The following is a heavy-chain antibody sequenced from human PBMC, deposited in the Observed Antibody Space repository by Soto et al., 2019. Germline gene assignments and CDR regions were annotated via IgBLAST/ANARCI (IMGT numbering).Heavy chain of an antibody. CDR3: ARIAGPPEYFDY. CDR2: IDWDDDK. J-gene: IGHJ4*02. Sequence: SGPTLVNPTQTLTLTCTFTGFSLSTSGMCVNWIRQPPGKALEWLARIDWDDDKYYSTSLKTRPTISKDTSKNQVVLTMPNMDPADTATYYCARIAGPPEYFDYWAQGILVPVSS. V-gene: IGHV2-70*11. CDR1: GFSLSTSGMC.